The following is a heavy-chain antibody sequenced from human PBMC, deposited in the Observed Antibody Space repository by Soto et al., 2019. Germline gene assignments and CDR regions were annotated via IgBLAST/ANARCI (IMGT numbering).Heavy chain of an antibody. CDR3: ARGRPGAASWFDP. CDR2: INGGNGNT. D-gene: IGHD1-26*01. J-gene: IGHJ5*02. Sequence: ASVKVSCKASGNTVPNYAIHWVRQAPGQRLEWMGWINGGNGNTYYSEHFQGRVTMTRDTSTSTVYMELSSLRSEDTAVYYCARGRPGAASWFDPWGQGTLVTVSS. V-gene: IGHV1-3*01. CDR1: GNTVPNYA.